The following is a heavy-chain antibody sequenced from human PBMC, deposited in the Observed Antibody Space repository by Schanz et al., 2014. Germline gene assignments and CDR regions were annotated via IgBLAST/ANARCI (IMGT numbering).Heavy chain of an antibody. J-gene: IGHJ4*02. V-gene: IGHV3-23*04. CDR3: AKSQGSSFDS. CDR1: GFSLDIFA. CDR2: FNDGGVNK. D-gene: IGHD6-13*01. Sequence: VQVVQSGGGLVEPGGSLRLSCATSGFSLDIFAVSWVRQAPGKGLEWVSSFNDGGVNKYYADSVKGRFTISSDNSKSTLYLQMSSLRAEDTAVYCCAKSQGSSFDSWGQGTLVTVSS.